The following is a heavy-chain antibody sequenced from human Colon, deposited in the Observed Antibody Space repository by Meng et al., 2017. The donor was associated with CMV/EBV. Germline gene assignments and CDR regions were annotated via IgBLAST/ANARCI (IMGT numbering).Heavy chain of an antibody. CDR3: AREGYSSGWLNAFDI. V-gene: IGHV3-7*01. CDR2: IKQDGSEK. Sequence: GESLKFSCAASGFTFSSYWMSWVRQAPGKGLEWVANIKQDGSEKYYVDSVKGRFTISRDNAKNSLYLQMNSLRAEDTAVYYCAREGYSSGWLNAFDIWGQGTMVTVSS. J-gene: IGHJ3*02. CDR1: GFTFSSYW. D-gene: IGHD6-19*01.